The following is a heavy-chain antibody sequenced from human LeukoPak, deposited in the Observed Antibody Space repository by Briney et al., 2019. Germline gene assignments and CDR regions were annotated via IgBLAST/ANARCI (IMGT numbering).Heavy chain of an antibody. CDR1: GFTFDDYG. V-gene: IGHV3-20*04. CDR2: INWNGGST. D-gene: IGHD3-3*01. Sequence: GGSLRLSCAASGFTFDDYGMSWVRQAPGKGLEWVSGINWNGGSTGYADSVKGRFTISRDNAKNSLYLQMNSLRAEDTALYYCARGAYDFWIPNWFDPWGQGTLVTVSS. CDR3: ARGAYDFWIPNWFDP. J-gene: IGHJ5*02.